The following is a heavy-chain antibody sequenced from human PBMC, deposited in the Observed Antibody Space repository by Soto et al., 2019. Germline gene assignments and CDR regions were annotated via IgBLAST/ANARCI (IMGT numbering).Heavy chain of an antibody. D-gene: IGHD1-1*01. CDR2: IYYSGST. J-gene: IGHJ6*02. CDR1: GGSISSGDYY. Sequence: SETLSLTCTVSGGSISSGDYYWRWIRQPPGKGLAWIGYIYYSGSTYYNPSLKRRVTISVDTSKNQCSLKLSSVTAADTAGYYCARDHHGGTLPSYGMDGWGQGTTVTVSS. V-gene: IGHV4-30-4*01. CDR3: ARDHHGGTLPSYGMDG.